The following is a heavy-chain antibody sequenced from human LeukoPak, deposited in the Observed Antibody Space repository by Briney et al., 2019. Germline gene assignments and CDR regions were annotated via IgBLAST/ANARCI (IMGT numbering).Heavy chain of an antibody. CDR2: ISAYNGNT. D-gene: IGHD3-3*01. CDR3: ARDTIVYDFWSGTFDY. CDR1: GYTFTSYG. J-gene: IGHJ4*02. V-gene: IGHV1-18*01. Sequence: ASVKVSCKASGYTFTSYGISWVRQAPGQGLERMGWISAYNGNTNYAQKLQGRVTMTTDTSTSTAYMELRSLRSDDTAVYYCARDTIVYDFWSGTFDYWGQGTLVTVSS.